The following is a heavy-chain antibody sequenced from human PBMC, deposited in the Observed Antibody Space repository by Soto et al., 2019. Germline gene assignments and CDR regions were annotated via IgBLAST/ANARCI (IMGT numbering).Heavy chain of an antibody. D-gene: IGHD2-15*01. CDR3: ARGGGKRTFDAFDI. J-gene: IGHJ3*02. Sequence: EVQLVETGGGLIQPGGSLRLSCAASGFTVSGNYMSWVRQAPGKGLEWVSVIYSGGSTYYADSVKGRFTISRDNSKNTLYLQMNSLRAEDTAVYYCARGGGKRTFDAFDIWGQGTMVTVSS. CDR2: IYSGGST. V-gene: IGHV3-53*02. CDR1: GFTVSGNY.